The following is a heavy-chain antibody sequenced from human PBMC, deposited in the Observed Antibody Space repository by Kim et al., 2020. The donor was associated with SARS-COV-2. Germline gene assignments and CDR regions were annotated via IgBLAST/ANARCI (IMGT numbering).Heavy chain of an antibody. CDR2: ISGSGDNI. CDR1: GFTLSRYA. V-gene: IGHV3-23*01. J-gene: IGHJ4*02. CDR3: AKDRLMTTMTMGIDQ. D-gene: IGHD4-17*01. Sequence: GGSLRLSCAASGFTLSRYAMNWVRQAPGKGLEWVSGISGSGDNIHYADSVKGRFTISRDNSKNMLYLQMNSLRVEDTALYYCAKDRLMTTMTMGIDQWGQGTLVSVSS.